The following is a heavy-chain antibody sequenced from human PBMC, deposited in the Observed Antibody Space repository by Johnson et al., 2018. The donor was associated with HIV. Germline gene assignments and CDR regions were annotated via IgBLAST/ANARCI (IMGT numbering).Heavy chain of an antibody. CDR3: AREMVAAKDAFDI. CDR1: GFTFSDYY. Sequence: QVQLVESGGGLVKPGGSLRLSCAASGFTFSDYYMSWIRQAPGKGLEWVSYISSSGSTIYYADSVKGRFTISRDNFKNTLYLQMDSLRAEDTAVYFCAREMVAAKDAFDIWGQWTMVTVSS. D-gene: IGHD2-15*01. J-gene: IGHJ3*02. V-gene: IGHV3-11*04. CDR2: ISSSGSTI.